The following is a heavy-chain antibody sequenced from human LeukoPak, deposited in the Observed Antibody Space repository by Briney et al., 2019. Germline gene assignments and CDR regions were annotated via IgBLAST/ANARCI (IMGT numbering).Heavy chain of an antibody. CDR1: GGSISSNNW. V-gene: IGHV4-4*02. CDR2: IYHSGNA. Sequence: SETLSLTCAVSGGSISSNNWWSWVRQPPGKGLEWIGEIYHSGNANYNPSLKTRVTMSVDKSKNQFSLILRSVTAADTAVYYCARDAGARLSGFWGQGTLVTVSS. CDR3: ARDAGARLSGF. J-gene: IGHJ4*02. D-gene: IGHD6-6*01.